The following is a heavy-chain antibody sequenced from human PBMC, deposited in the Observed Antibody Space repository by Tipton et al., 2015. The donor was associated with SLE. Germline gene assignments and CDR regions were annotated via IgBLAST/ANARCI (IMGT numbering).Heavy chain of an antibody. CDR1: GYTFTSYG. J-gene: IGHJ4*02. V-gene: IGHV1-69*13. CDR2: IIPIFGTA. CDR3: ARDGPDGDYDY. Sequence: QSGAEVKKPGASVKVSCKASGYTFTSYGISWVRQAPGQGLEWMGGIIPIFGTANYAQKFQGRVTITADESTSTAYMELRSLRSEDTAVYYCARDGPDGDYDYWGQGTLVTVSS. D-gene: IGHD4-17*01.